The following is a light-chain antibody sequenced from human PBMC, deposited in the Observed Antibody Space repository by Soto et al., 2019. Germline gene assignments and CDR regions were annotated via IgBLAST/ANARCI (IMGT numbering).Light chain of an antibody. V-gene: IGKV3-11*01. CDR2: DAS. Sequence: EIVMTQSPGTLSLSPGERATRSYRASQSVSSYLAWYQQKPGQAPRLLIYDASNRATGIPARFSGSGSGTDFTLTISSLQPEDFAVYYCQQRSNWPRTFGQGTKVDIK. CDR3: QQRSNWPRT. CDR1: QSVSSY. J-gene: IGKJ1*01.